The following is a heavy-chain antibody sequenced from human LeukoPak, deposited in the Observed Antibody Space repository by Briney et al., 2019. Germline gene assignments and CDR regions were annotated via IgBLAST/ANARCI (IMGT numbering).Heavy chain of an antibody. CDR2: INVDGSTT. CDR3: RHGNSSGDY. Sequence: GGSLRLSCAASGFTFSISWMNWVRQAPGKGLAWVSRINVDGSTTVYADSVKGRFTISRDNAKNALYLQMNSLRAEDTAVYYCRHGNSSGDYWGQGTLVTVSS. CDR1: GFTFSISW. V-gene: IGHV3-74*01. J-gene: IGHJ4*02. D-gene: IGHD6-6*01.